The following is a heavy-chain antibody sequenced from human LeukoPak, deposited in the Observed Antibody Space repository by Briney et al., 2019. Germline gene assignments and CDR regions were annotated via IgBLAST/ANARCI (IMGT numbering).Heavy chain of an antibody. CDR1: GYTFTSYG. J-gene: IGHJ5*02. D-gene: IGHD3-10*01. Sequence: ASVKVSCKASGYTFTSYGISWVRQAPGQGLEWMAWISAYNGNTNYAQKLQGRVTMTTDTSTSTAYMELRSLRSDDTAVYYCARDLDRKGAMVRGVLNYNWFDPWGQGTLVTASS. V-gene: IGHV1-18*01. CDR2: ISAYNGNT. CDR3: ARDLDRKGAMVRGVLNYNWFDP.